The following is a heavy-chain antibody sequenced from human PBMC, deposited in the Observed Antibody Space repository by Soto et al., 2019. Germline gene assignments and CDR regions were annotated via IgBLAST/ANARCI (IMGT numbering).Heavy chain of an antibody. Sequence: SETLSLTWTVSVCSFSVCDLSWIRQPPVKGLEWIGYIYYSGSTNYNPSLKSRVTISVDTSKNQFSLKLSSVTAADTAVYYCARGQYYYDSSGYYPRGWFDPWGQGTLVTAS. CDR1: VCSFSVCD. D-gene: IGHD3-22*01. J-gene: IGHJ5*02. CDR2: IYYSGST. V-gene: IGHV4-59*13. CDR3: ARGQYYYDSSGYYPRGWFDP.